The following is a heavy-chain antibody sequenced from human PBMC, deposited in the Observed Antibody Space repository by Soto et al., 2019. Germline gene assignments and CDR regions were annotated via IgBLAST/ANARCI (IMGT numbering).Heavy chain of an antibody. Sequence: SETLSLTCTVSGGSISSSSYYWGWIRQPPGKGLEWIGSIYYSGSTYYNPSLKSRVTISVDTSKNQFSLKLSSVTAADTAVYYCARHGYYCSGSYLRDDWFDSWGQGTPVTVSS. CDR1: GGSISSSSYY. J-gene: IGHJ5*01. D-gene: IGHD3-10*01. V-gene: IGHV4-39*01. CDR3: ARHGYYCSGSYLRDDWFDS. CDR2: IYYSGST.